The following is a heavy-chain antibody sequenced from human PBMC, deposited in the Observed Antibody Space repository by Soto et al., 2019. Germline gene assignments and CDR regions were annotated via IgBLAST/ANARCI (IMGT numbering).Heavy chain of an antibody. J-gene: IGHJ4*02. CDR2: ISGGGTT. D-gene: IGHD2-21*02. CDR3: AKFRGQAYGDYYLDS. Sequence: GSLRLSCAASGSTFGTYAMSWVRQAPGKGLEWVSGISGGGTTFYADSVKGRFTISRDNSKNTVHLEMNNLRAEDMAFYYRAKFRGQAYGDYYLDSWGQGTLVTVSS. V-gene: IGHV3-23*01. CDR1: GSTFGTYA.